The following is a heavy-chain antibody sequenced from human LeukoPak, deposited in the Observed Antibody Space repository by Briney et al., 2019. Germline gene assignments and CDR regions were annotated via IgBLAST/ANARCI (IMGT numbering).Heavy chain of an antibody. D-gene: IGHD2-15*01. CDR3: ARSWDIVVVVAATRGGYYYYYGMDV. CDR2: INPNSGGT. J-gene: IGHJ6*02. V-gene: IGHV1-2*04. Sequence: ASVKVSCKASGYTFTGYYMHWVRQAPGQGLEWMGWINPNSGGTNYAQKFQGWVTMTRDTSISTAYMELSRLRSEDTAVYYCARSWDIVVVVAATRGGYYYYYGMDVWGQGTTVTVSS. CDR1: GYTFTGYY.